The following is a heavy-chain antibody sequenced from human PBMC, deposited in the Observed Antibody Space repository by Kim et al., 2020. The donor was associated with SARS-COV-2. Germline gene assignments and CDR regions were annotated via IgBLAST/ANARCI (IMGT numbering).Heavy chain of an antibody. V-gene: IGHV1-69*13. CDR2: IFPLYGTT. D-gene: IGHD2-21*02. CDR3: ARTLEGVVTALNY. CDR1: GSTLRNYG. J-gene: IGHJ4*02. Sequence: SVKVSCKSSGSTLRNYGISWVRQAPGQGLEWLGGIFPLYGTTNYAQKFQGRVMVTADESTSTAFMELSGLRSEDTAVYYCARTLEGVVTALNYWGQGTLVAVSS.